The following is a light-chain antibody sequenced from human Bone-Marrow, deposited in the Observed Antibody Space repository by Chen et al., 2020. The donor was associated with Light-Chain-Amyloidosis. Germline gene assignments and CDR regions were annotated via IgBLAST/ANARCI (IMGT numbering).Light chain of an antibody. CDR1: SSAVGGANH. J-gene: IGLJ1*01. Sequence: QSALTQPASVCGSPGQSITISCTRTSSAVGGANHVSWYQQHPDKAPKLMIYEVTNRPSWVPDRFSGSKSDNTASLTISRLQTEDEADYFCSSYTITNTLVFGSGTRVTVL. CDR2: EVT. CDR3: SSYTITNTLV. V-gene: IGLV2-14*01.